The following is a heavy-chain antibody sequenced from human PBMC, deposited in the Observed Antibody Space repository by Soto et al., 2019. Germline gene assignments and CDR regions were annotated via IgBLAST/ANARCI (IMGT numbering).Heavy chain of an antibody. J-gene: IGHJ4*02. CDR3: ARASSRQPRGDFDY. CDR2: INAGNGNT. V-gene: IGHV1-3*01. CDR1: GYTFTSYA. D-gene: IGHD6-13*01. Sequence: ASVKVSCKASGYTFTSYAMHWVRQAPGQRLEWMGWINAGNGNTKYSQKFQGRVTITRDTSASTAYMELSSLRSEDTAVYYCARASSRQPRGDFDYWGQGTLVTVSS.